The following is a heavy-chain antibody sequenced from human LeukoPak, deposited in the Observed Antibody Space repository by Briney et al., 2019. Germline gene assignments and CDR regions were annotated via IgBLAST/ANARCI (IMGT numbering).Heavy chain of an antibody. CDR3: VRDGGVSGYDLLDY. J-gene: IGHJ4*02. CDR2: ISSSSSYI. V-gene: IGHV3-21*01. CDR1: GFTFSSYS. D-gene: IGHD5-12*01. Sequence: GGSLRLSCAASGFTFSSYSMNWVRQAPGKGLEWVSSISSSSSYIYYADSVKGRFTISRDNAKNSLSLQMNSLRAEDTAVYYCVRDGGVSGYDLLDYWGQGTLVTVSS.